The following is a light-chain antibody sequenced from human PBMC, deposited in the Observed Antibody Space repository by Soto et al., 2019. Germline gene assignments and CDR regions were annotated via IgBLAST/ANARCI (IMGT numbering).Light chain of an antibody. V-gene: IGKV3-15*01. Sequence: EIVLAQSPGTPSLSPGERATPSCRASQSVSSNYLAWYQQKPGQAPSLLIYGTSTRATGFPARFSGSASGTDFTLTISSLQSEDFAVYYCQQYNEWPLTFGGGTKVDIK. CDR3: QQYNEWPLT. CDR1: QSVSSN. CDR2: GTS. J-gene: IGKJ4*01.